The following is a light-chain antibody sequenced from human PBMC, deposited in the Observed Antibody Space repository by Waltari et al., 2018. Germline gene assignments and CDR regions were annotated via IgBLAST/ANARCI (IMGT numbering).Light chain of an antibody. CDR3: QHYDNYPVA. J-gene: IGKJ2*01. CDR2: KSS. CDR1: QSISIW. Sequence: DIQMTQSPSTLSASVGDRASITCRASQSISIWLAWYQQRSGKAPKLLISKSSSLESGVPSRFSGSGSGTEFTLTITNLHPDDFATYYCQHYDNYPVAFGQGTKLEIK. V-gene: IGKV1-5*03.